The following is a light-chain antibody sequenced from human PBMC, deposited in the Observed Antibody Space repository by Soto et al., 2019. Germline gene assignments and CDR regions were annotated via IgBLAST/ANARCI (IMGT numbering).Light chain of an antibody. Sequence: DIQMTQSPSSLSASVGDRVTITCRASQSISGYLNWYQQKPGKAPKLLISAASSLQSGVPSRFSGGGSGTDFTLTISSLQPEDFATYYCQQSYITPCTFGPGTKVDIK. CDR1: QSISGY. V-gene: IGKV1-39*01. J-gene: IGKJ3*01. CDR3: QQSYITPCT. CDR2: AAS.